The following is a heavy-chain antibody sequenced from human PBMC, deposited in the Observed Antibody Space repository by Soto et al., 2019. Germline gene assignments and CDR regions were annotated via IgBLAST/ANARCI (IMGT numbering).Heavy chain of an antibody. CDR3: ASQFYGSGSYSSDY. Sequence: SETLSLTCTVSGGSISSGGYYWSWIRQHPGKGLEWIGYIYYSGSTYYNPSLKSRVTISVDTSKNQFSLKLSSVTAADTAVYYCASQFYGSGSYSSDYWGQGTLVTVSS. CDR1: GGSISSGGYY. D-gene: IGHD3-10*01. J-gene: IGHJ4*02. V-gene: IGHV4-31*03. CDR2: IYYSGST.